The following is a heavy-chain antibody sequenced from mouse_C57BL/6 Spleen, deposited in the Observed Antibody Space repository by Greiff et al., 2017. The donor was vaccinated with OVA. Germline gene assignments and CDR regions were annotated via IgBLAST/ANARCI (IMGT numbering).Heavy chain of an antibody. CDR1: GYTFTNYW. CDR3: ARVGTTVPFAY. J-gene: IGHJ3*01. V-gene: IGHV1-63*01. D-gene: IGHD1-1*01. CDR2: IYPGGGYT. Sequence: QVQLKESGAELVRPGTSVKMSCKASGYTFTNYWIGWAKQRPGHGLEWIGDIYPGGGYTNYNEKFKGKAPLTADKSSSTAYMQFSSLTSEDSAIYYCARVGTTVPFAYWGQGTLVTVSA.